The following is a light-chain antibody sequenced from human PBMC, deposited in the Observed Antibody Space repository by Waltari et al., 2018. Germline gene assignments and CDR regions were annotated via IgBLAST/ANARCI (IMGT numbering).Light chain of an antibody. CDR2: DAS. V-gene: IGKV1-13*02. Sequence: AIHLTQSPSSLSASVGDRITITCRASQGISRALDWYQQKPGESPKFLIYDASSLQSGVPSRFSGSASGTDFTLTITSLQPEDFATYYCQQLHSYPITFGQGTRLEIK. CDR1: QGISRA. J-gene: IGKJ5*01. CDR3: QQLHSYPIT.